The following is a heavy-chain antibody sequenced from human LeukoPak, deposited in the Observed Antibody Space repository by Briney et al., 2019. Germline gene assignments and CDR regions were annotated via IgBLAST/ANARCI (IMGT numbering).Heavy chain of an antibody. J-gene: IGHJ4*02. CDR2: ISSTSVYI. CDR1: GFTFSTHT. Sequence: GGSLRLSCAASGFTFSTHTMNWVRQAPGKGLEWVSSISSTSVYIYYADSLKGRLTISRDNAKNSLYLQVNSLRAGDTAVYDCARDAGYDASSGHYNLLDYWGQGTLVTVSS. V-gene: IGHV3-21*01. D-gene: IGHD3-22*01. CDR3: ARDAGYDASSGHYNLLDY.